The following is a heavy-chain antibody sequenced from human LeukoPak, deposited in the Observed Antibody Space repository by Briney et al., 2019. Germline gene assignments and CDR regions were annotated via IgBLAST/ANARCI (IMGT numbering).Heavy chain of an antibody. V-gene: IGHV3-73*01. J-gene: IGHJ4*02. CDR2: IRSKANSYAT. CDR1: GFTFSGSA. Sequence: GGSLRLSCAASGFTFSGSAMHWVRQASGKGLEWVGRIRSKANSYATAYAASVKGRFTISRDDSKNTAYLQMNSLKTENTAVYYCTYGDSRGFDYWGQGTLVTVSS. D-gene: IGHD3-22*01. CDR3: TYGDSRGFDY.